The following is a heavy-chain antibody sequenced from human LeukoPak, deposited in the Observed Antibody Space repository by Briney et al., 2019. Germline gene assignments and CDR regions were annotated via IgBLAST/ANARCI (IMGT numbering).Heavy chain of an antibody. CDR3: ARGRGSYGN. D-gene: IGHD1-26*01. CDR2: INHSGST. J-gene: IGHJ4*02. Sequence: KPSETLSLTCAVYGGSFSGYYWSWIRQPPGQGLEWIGEINHSGSTNYNSSLKSRVTISVDTSKNQFSLKLSSVTAADTAVYYCARGRGSYGNWGQGTLVIVSS. CDR1: GGSFSGYY. V-gene: IGHV4-34*01.